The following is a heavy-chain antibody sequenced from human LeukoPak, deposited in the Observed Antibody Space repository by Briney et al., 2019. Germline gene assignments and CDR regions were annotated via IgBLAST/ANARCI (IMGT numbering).Heavy chain of an antibody. Sequence: GESLKISCEGSGYSFTSYWITWVRQMPGKGLEWMGKIDPSDSDTNYSPSFQGHVTISADKSISTAYLQWSSLKASDTAMYYCARLDGYNRFDYWGQGTPVTVSS. V-gene: IGHV5-10-1*01. CDR2: IDPSDSDT. CDR3: ARLDGYNRFDY. CDR1: GYSFTSYW. D-gene: IGHD5-24*01. J-gene: IGHJ4*02.